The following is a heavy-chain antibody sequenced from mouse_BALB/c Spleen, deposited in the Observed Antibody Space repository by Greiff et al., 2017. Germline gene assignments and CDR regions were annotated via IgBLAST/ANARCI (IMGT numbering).Heavy chain of an antibody. V-gene: IGHV5-17*02. Sequence: EVNLVESGGGLVQPGGSRKLSCAASGFTFSSFGMHWVRQAPEKGLEWVAYISSGSSTIYYADTVKGRFTISRDNPKNTLFLQMTSLRSEDTAMYYCARERHYGPYFDYWGQGTTLTVSS. D-gene: IGHD1-1*02. J-gene: IGHJ2*01. CDR1: GFTFSSFG. CDR3: ARERHYGPYFDY. CDR2: ISSGSSTI.